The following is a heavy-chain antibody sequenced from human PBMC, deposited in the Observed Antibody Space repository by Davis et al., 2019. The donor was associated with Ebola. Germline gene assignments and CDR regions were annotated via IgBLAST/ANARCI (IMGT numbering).Heavy chain of an antibody. CDR2: INHSGST. Sequence: SETLSLTCAVYGGSFSGYYWSCIRQPPGKGLQWIGDINHSGSTKYNPSLKSRVTISVDTSKNQFSLKLSSVTAADTAVYYCARLIGSGAWFDPWGQGTLVTVSS. V-gene: IGHV4-34*01. D-gene: IGHD3-10*01. CDR3: ARLIGSGAWFDP. CDR1: GGSFSGYY. J-gene: IGHJ5*02.